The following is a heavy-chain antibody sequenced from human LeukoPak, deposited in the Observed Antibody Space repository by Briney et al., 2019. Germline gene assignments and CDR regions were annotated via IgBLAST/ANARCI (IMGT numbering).Heavy chain of an antibody. D-gene: IGHD6-13*01. CDR1: GDSVSIYSAG. CDR3: GRDIGAAIGH. Sequence: QTLSLTYALSGDSVSIYSAGWNWVRQSTSRGLEWLGRTYYRYKWYKEYALSVRSRITISPDTSKNQVSLQLNSVTPDDTAFYYCGRDIGAAIGHWGQGTLVTVSS. V-gene: IGHV6-1*01. J-gene: IGHJ4*02. CDR2: TYYRYKWYK.